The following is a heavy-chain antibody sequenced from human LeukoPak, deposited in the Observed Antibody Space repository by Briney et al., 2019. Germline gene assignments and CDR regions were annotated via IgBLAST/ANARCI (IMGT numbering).Heavy chain of an antibody. Sequence: PGGSLRLSCAASGFTFSSHGMTWVRQAPGKGLEWVSAITGSGDRTYYADSVKGRFTISRDNSKNTLCLQMNSLRAEDTAVYYCARLYSSSDVWGKGTTVTVSS. V-gene: IGHV3-23*01. D-gene: IGHD6-6*01. J-gene: IGHJ6*04. CDR3: ARLYSSSDV. CDR2: ITGSGDRT. CDR1: GFTFSSHG.